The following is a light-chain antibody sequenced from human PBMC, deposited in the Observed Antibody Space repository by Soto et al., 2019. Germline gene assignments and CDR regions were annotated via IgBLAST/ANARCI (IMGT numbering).Light chain of an antibody. CDR1: STDVGDFNY. J-gene: IGLJ2*01. V-gene: IGLV2-14*03. CDR3: RSYSSSTTHVV. CDR2: DVT. Sequence: QSALTQPASVSGSPGRSVTISCTGTSTDVGDFNYVSWYQHLPGRAPKLIIYDVTNRPSGISYRFSASKSGRTASLTISGLQAEDEAGYYFRSYSSSTTHVVFGGGTKLTVL.